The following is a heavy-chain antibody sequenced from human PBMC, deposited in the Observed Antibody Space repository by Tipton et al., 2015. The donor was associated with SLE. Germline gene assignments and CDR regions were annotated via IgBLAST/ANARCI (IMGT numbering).Heavy chain of an antibody. CDR3: AKAQSGSGSNFDY. CDR1: GFTFSSYE. V-gene: IGHV3-48*03. Sequence: GSLRLSCAASGFTFSSYEMNWVRQAPGMGLEWVSYITTSGSPVYYADSVKGRFTISRDNSKNTLYLQMNSLRAEDTAVYYCAKAQSGSGSNFDYWGQGTLVTVSS. J-gene: IGHJ4*02. CDR2: ITTSGSPV. D-gene: IGHD3-10*01.